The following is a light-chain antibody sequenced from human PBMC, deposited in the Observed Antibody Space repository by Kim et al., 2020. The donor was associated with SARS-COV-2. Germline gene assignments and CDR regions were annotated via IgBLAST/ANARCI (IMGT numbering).Light chain of an antibody. CDR2: DAS. Sequence: DIQMTQSPSSVSASVGDRVTITCRASQSIANSLAWFQQKPGKAPKPLIYDASTLQTGVPSRFRASGSGTVFTLTISSLQPEDFATYYCQQYNSYPLTFGRGTRLDIK. V-gene: IGKV1-12*01. J-gene: IGKJ5*01. CDR1: QSIANS. CDR3: QQYNSYPLT.